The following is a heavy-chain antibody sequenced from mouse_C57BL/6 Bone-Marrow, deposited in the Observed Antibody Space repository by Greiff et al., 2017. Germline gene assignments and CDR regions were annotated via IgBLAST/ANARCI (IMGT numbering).Heavy chain of an antibody. CDR2: IWSGGST. V-gene: IGHV2-2*01. CDR1: GFSLTSYG. Sequence: VQVVESGPGLVQPSQSLSITCTVSGFSLTSYGVHWVRQSPGQGLEWLGVIWSGGSTDYNAAFISRLSISTANSKSQVFCRMNSLQADDTAIYYCARNPSDRVPFDYWGQGTTLTVSS. J-gene: IGHJ2*01. CDR3: ARNPSDRVPFDY.